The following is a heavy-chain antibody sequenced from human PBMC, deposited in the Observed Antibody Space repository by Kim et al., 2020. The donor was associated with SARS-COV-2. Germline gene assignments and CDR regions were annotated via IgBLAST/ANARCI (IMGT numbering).Heavy chain of an antibody. V-gene: IGHV1-2*06. D-gene: IGHD6-19*01. J-gene: IGHJ6*03. Sequence: ASVKVSCKASGYTFTGYYMHWVRQAPGQGLEWMGRINPNSGGTNYAQKFQGRVTMTRDTSISTAYMELSRLRSDYTAVYYCARGAWGSGRVGYYMDVWGKGTTVTVSS. CDR3: ARGAWGSGRVGYYMDV. CDR1: GYTFTGYY. CDR2: INPNSGGT.